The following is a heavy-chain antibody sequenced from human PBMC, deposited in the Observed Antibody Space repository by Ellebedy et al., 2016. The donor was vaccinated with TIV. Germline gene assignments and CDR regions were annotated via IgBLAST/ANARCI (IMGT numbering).Heavy chain of an antibody. CDR3: ARGHRTRFLELLMNWLDP. CDR2: ILDDGTTK. V-gene: IGHV3-30-3*01. D-gene: IGHD3-3*01. CDR1: GFSIGGSP. J-gene: IGHJ5*02. Sequence: PGRSLRLSCAASGFSIGGSPMHWVRQAPGKGLEWVALILDDGTTKENPYSVIGRVSVSRDNSQNQVYLQMNSLRNDDTAVYYCARGHRTRFLELLMNWLDPWGQGTLVTVSS.